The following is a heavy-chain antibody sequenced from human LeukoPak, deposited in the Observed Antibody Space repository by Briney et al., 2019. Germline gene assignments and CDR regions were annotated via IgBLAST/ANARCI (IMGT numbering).Heavy chain of an antibody. CDR3: VTPRSWELSDMAV. V-gene: IGHV4-38-2*02. J-gene: IGHJ6*03. D-gene: IGHD1-26*01. CDR1: GYSISTNYY. CDR2: VYHNGET. Sequence: SETLSLTCTVCGYSISTNYYWAWIRQSPGTGLEWIGSVYHNGETYYNPSLKSRVIISVDTSKNEFSLRLTSVTAADTAVYYCVTPRSWELSDMAVWGKGTTVIVS.